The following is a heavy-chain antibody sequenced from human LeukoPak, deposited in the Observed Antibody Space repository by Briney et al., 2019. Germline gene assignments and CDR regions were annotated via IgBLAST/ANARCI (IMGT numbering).Heavy chain of an antibody. CDR2: INHSGST. Sequence: SETLSLTCAAYGGSFSGYYWSWIRQPPGKGLEWIGGINHSGSTNYNPSLKSRVTISGDTSKNQFSLKLSSVTAADTTVYYCARGRGYNAFDIWGQGTMVTVSS. CDR3: ARGRGYNAFDI. CDR1: GGSFSGYY. J-gene: IGHJ3*02. V-gene: IGHV4-34*01. D-gene: IGHD5-18*01.